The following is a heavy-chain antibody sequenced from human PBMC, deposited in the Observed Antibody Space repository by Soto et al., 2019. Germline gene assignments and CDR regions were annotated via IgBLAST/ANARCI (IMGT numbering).Heavy chain of an antibody. CDR2: LHHGGNT. J-gene: IGHJ4*02. V-gene: IGHV4-4*02. CDR3: TKNSAYALDY. D-gene: IGHD5-12*01. CDR1: RYSINNNNW. Sequence: SETLSLTCDVSRYSINNNNWWSWVRQPPGGGLEWIGELHHGGNTNYNPSLESRATFSVDISKNQFFLKLSSVTAADTAVYYCTKNSAYALDYWGQGTLVTVSS.